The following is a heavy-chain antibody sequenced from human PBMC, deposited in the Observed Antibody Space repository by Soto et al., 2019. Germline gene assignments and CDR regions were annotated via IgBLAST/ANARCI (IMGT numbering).Heavy chain of an antibody. J-gene: IGHJ6*02. CDR2: ISGSGGST. CDR1: GFTFSSYA. D-gene: IGHD2-2*01. CDR3: AKSSTPPHYGMDV. V-gene: IGHV3-23*01. Sequence: PGGSLILSCAASGFTFSSYAMSWVRQAPGKGLEWVSAISGSGGSTYYADSVKGRFTISRDNSKNTLYLQMNSLRAEDTAVYYCAKSSTPPHYGMDVWGQGTTVTVSS.